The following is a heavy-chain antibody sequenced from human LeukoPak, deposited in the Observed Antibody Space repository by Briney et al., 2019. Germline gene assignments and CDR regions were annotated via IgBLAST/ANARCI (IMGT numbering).Heavy chain of an antibody. Sequence: SETLSLTCTVSGYSISSGYYWGWIRQPPGKGLEWIGSIYHSGSTYYNPSLKSRVTISVDTSKNQFSLKLSSVTAADTAVYYCARARLRVGAFDPWGQGTLVTVSS. CDR2: IYHSGST. CDR3: ARARLRVGAFDP. D-gene: IGHD1-26*01. V-gene: IGHV4-38-2*02. J-gene: IGHJ5*02. CDR1: GYSISSGYY.